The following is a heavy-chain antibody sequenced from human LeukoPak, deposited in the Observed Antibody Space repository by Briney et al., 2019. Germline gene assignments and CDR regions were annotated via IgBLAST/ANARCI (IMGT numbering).Heavy chain of an antibody. D-gene: IGHD2-21*01. CDR2: ISKDGSEK. CDR3: VRDATRGGDLDH. Sequence: GGSLRLSCAASGFTFSSDWMSWVRQAPGKGLEWVAQISKDGSEKYYVDSVRGRFTISRDNAKNSLELQMNTLRVEDTAVYFCVRDATRGGDLDHWGQGTLVTVSS. V-gene: IGHV3-7*01. J-gene: IGHJ5*02. CDR1: GFTFSSDW.